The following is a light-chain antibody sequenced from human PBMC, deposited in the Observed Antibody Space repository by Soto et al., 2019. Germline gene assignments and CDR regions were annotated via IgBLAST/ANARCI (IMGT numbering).Light chain of an antibody. Sequence: DIQMTQSPSSLSVSIGDRVTITCRASQSISTYLNWYEQKPGKAPNLLIYGASTLQSGVPSRFSGGGSGTYFTLTISGLQPEDFGSYYCQQSHTSPVTFGGGTKVEIK. V-gene: IGKV1-39*01. CDR2: GAS. CDR3: QQSHTSPVT. CDR1: QSISTY. J-gene: IGKJ4*01.